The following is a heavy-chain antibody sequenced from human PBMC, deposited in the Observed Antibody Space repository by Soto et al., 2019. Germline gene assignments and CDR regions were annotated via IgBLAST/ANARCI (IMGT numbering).Heavy chain of an antibody. D-gene: IGHD2-8*02. Sequence: TSETLSLTCTVSGGSISSGGSYWSWIRQLPGKGLEWIGYIYYSGSTYYNPSLMSRVTISVDTSKNQFSLKLTSVTAADTAVYYCARDKLTGLFDYWGQGTLVTVSS. CDR1: GGSISSGGSY. V-gene: IGHV4-31*03. J-gene: IGHJ4*02. CDR3: ARDKLTGLFDY. CDR2: IYYSGST.